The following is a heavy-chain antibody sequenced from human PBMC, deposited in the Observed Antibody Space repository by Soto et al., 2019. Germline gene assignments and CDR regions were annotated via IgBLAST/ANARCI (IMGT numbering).Heavy chain of an antibody. D-gene: IGHD6-6*01. J-gene: IGHJ4*02. V-gene: IGHV3-53*01. CDR3: ARAREPEYSSSIFFDY. CDR2: IYSGGST. Sequence: GSLRLSCAVSGLTVSRTQMSWVRQAPGKGLQWVSGIYSGGSTYYANAVKGRFTISRDISENTVYLELDKLTVDDTAVYYCARAREPEYSSSIFFDYWGRGTLVTVSS. CDR1: GLTVSRTQ.